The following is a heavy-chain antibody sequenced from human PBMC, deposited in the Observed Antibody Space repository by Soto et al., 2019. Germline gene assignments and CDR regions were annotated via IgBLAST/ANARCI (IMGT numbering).Heavy chain of an antibody. V-gene: IGHV4-39*01. D-gene: IGHD2-15*01. CDR1: GGSINTNNYY. CDR2: IFYDGTA. J-gene: IGHJ4*02. Sequence: PSETLSLTCNISGGSINTNNYYWGWVRQPPGKGLEWIGSIFYDGTAYYSPSLKSRVIVSLATSKTQFSLKLKSVTAADTAVYYCARLVVVSPVANVWGQGTLVTVSS. CDR3: ARLVVVSPVANV.